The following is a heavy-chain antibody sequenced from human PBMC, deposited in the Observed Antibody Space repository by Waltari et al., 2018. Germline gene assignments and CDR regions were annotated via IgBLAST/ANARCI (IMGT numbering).Heavy chain of an antibody. CDR1: GGSISSHY. CDR3: ARRSGMATINPFDY. V-gene: IGHV4-59*11. D-gene: IGHD5-12*01. J-gene: IGHJ4*02. CDR2: IYYSGRA. Sequence: QVQLQESGPGLVKPSETLSLTCTVSGGSISSHYWSWIRQPPGKGLELSCYIYYSGRANYTPSLKSLVSISVDASKNQFSLKLSSVTAADTAVYYCARRSGMATINPFDYWGQGTLVTVSS.